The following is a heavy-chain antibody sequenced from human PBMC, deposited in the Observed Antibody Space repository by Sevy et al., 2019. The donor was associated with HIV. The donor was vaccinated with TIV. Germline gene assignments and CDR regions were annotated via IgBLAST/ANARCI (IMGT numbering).Heavy chain of an antibody. J-gene: IGHJ4*02. V-gene: IGHV1-69*13. CDR1: GGIFKSYG. CDR3: VRGGRNGWYYFDY. D-gene: IGHD6-19*01. CDR2: IIPILNTV. Sequence: ASVKVSCKASGGIFKSYGISWVRQAPGQGLEWMGGIIPILNTVHYAQKYQGRVTITADDSTKTAYMELSSLRSEDTAVYYCVRGGRNGWYYFDYWGQETLVTVSS.